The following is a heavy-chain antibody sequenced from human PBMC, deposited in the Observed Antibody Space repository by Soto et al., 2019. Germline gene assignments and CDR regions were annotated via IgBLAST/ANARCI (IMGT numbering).Heavy chain of an antibody. Sequence: SETLSLTCAVSDYSINSGYYWGWIRQPPGKGLEWIGTIYYSGSTYYSPSLKSRVTISVDTSKNRFSLKLSSVTAADTAVYYCVAYYDILTGYPSLYNWFDPWGPGTLVTVSS. CDR3: VAYYDILTGYPSLYNWFDP. CDR2: IYYSGST. V-gene: IGHV4-38-2*01. J-gene: IGHJ5*02. CDR1: DYSINSGYY. D-gene: IGHD3-9*01.